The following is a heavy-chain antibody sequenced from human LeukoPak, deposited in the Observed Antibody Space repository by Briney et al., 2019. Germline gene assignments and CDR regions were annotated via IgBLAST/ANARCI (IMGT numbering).Heavy chain of an antibody. CDR2: IYYSGST. D-gene: IGHD1-26*01. Sequence: SETLSLTCAVYGGSFSGYYWSWIRQPPGKGLEWIGYIYYSGSTNYNPSLKSRVTISVDTSKNQFSLKLTSVTAADTAVYYCARGVNSGYFDYCGQGTLVTVSS. CDR1: GGSFSGYY. J-gene: IGHJ4*02. CDR3: ARGVNSGYFDY. V-gene: IGHV4-59*01.